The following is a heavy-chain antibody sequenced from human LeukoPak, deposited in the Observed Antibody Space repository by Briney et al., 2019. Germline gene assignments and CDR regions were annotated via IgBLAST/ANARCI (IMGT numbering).Heavy chain of an antibody. D-gene: IGHD3-22*01. J-gene: IGHJ3*02. CDR1: GYTFTSYG. CDR3: ASGPSPYYDSSGYYYDI. CDR2: IIPILGIA. V-gene: IGHV1-69*04. Sequence: SVKVSCKASGYTFTSYGISWVRQAPGQGLEWRGKIIPILGIANYAQRFQGRVTITADKSTSTAYMELSSLRSEDTAVYYCASGPSPYYDSSGYYYDISGQGTMVPVSS.